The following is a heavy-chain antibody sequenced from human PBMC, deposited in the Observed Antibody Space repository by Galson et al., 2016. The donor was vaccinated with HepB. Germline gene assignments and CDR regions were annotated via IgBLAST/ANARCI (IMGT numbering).Heavy chain of an antibody. V-gene: IGHV1-69*10. CDR3: ARDFGFEYSSSEGYYYGMDV. J-gene: IGHJ6*02. CDR1: GGTFSSYA. D-gene: IGHD6-13*01. Sequence: SVKVSCKASGGTFSSYAISWVRQAPGQGLEWMGGIIPILGIANYAQKFQGRVTITADKSTSTAYMELSSLRSEDTAVYYCARDFGFEYSSSEGYYYGMDVWGQGTTVTVSS. CDR2: IIPILGIA.